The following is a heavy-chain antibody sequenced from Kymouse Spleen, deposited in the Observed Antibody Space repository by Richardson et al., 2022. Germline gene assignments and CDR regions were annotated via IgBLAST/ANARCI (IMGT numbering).Heavy chain of an antibody. J-gene: IGHJ6*02. CDR1: GFTFDDYA. CDR2: ISWNSGSI. Sequence: EVQLVESGGGLVQPGRSLRLSCAASGFTFDDYAMHWVRQAPGKGLEWVSGISWNSGSIGYADSVKGRFTISRDNAKNSLYLQMNSLRAEDTALYYCAKAPNWNDENYYYGMDVWGQGTTVTVSS. CDR3: AKAPNWNDENYYYGMDV. V-gene: IGHV3-9*01. D-gene: IGHD1-1*01.